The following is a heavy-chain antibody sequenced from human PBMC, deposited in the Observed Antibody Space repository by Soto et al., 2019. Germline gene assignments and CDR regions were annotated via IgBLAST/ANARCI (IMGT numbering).Heavy chain of an antibody. D-gene: IGHD5-12*01. CDR1: GFSLSTRGVG. CDR2: IFWDDDK. CDR3: AHRSRGYAYYFDQ. V-gene: IGHV2-5*02. Sequence: QITLKECDPTLVRPTQPLTLTCSFSGFSLSTRGVGVGWIRQPPGKALEWLALIFWDDDKWYSPSLRSRLTITEDTAKHQVVLTMTNIDPVDTATYYCAHRSRGYAYYFDQWGLGTLVTVSS. J-gene: IGHJ4*02.